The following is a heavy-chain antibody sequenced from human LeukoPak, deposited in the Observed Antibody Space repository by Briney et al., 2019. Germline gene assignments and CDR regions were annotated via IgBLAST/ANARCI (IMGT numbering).Heavy chain of an antibody. D-gene: IGHD1-26*01. V-gene: IGHV4-39*07. CDR1: GGSISSSSYF. CDR2: IYYSGST. J-gene: IGHJ4*02. Sequence: SETLSLTCTVSGGSISSSSYFWGWIRQPPGKGLEWIGSIYYSGSTYHNPSLKSRVTLSVDTSKNQFSLKLSSVTAADTAVYCCAKRPLLGGTLFDYWGQGTLVTVSS. CDR3: AKRPLLGGTLFDY.